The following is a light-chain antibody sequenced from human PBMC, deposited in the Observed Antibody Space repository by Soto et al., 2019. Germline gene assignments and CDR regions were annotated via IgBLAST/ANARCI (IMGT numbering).Light chain of an antibody. V-gene: IGKV2-30*01. Sequence: DVVLTQSPLSLPVTLGQPASISCRSSQSLLYSDGNTYLNWFQQRPGQFPSCLIFDVSNLDSGVLDRFSGTRSGTDFTLKISRVEASAVDFYYCMLSTGRPPLTFGNGMRMDIK. J-gene: IGKJ5*01. CDR3: MLSTGRPPLT. CDR2: DVS. CDR1: QSLLYSDGNTY.